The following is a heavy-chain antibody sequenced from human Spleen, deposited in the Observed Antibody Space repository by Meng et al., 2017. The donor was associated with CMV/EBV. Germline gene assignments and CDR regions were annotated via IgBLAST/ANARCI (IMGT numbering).Heavy chain of an antibody. J-gene: IGHJ6*02. V-gene: IGHV4-38-2*02. CDR2: LYHSGST. CDR1: GYSIRSGYY. Sequence: SETLSLTCTVSGYSIRSGYYWGWIRQPPGKGLEWIGSLYHSGSTYYNPSLKSRITISVDTSKNQFSLKLSSVTAADTAVYYCARWELRNYYYGMDVWGQGTTVTVSS. CDR3: ARWELRNYYYGMDV. D-gene: IGHD1-7*01.